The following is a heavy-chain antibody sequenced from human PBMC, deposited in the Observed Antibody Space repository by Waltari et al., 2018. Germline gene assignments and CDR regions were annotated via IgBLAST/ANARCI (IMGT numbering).Heavy chain of an antibody. V-gene: IGHV4-39*07. D-gene: IGHD6-13*01. Sequence: QLQLQESGPGLVKPSETLSLTCTVSGGSISSSSYYWGWIRQPPGKGLDWIGSIYYSGSTYYNPSLKSRVTISVDTSKNQFSLKLSSVTAADTAVYYCAREGGEGSSWYGNWFDPWGQGTLVTVSS. CDR1: GGSISSSSYY. J-gene: IGHJ5*02. CDR3: AREGGEGSSWYGNWFDP. CDR2: IYYSGST.